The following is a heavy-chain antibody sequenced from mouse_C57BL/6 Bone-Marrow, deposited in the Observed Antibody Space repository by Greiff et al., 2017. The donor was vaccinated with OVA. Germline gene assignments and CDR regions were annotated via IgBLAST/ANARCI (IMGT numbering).Heavy chain of an antibody. Sequence: EVQLVESGPGLVKPSQSLSLTCSVTGYSITSGYYWNWIRQFPGNHLEWMGYISYDGSHNYNPSLKNRISITRDTSKNQFCLKLNSVTTEDTATYYCARGLYEYDGFAYWGQGTLVTVSA. V-gene: IGHV3-6*01. J-gene: IGHJ3*01. CDR2: ISYDGSH. CDR1: GYSITSGYY. D-gene: IGHD2-4*01. CDR3: ARGLYEYDGFAY.